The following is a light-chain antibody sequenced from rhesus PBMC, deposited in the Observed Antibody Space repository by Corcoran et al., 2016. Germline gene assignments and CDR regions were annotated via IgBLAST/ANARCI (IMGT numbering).Light chain of an antibody. CDR1: QRLLYSSNNKNY. J-gene: IGKJ4*01. Sequence: DIVMTQSPDSLAVSLGERVTINCKSSQRLLYSSNNKNYLAWYQQKPGQAPKLPIYWATTRESGVSNRVSGSGSGTDFSLTISGLQAEDVAVYYCQQYYSTPLTFGGGTKVEIK. CDR3: QQYYSTPLT. CDR2: WAT. V-gene: IGKV4-1*01.